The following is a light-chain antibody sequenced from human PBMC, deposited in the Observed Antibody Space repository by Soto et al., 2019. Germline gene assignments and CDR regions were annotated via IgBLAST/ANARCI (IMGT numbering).Light chain of an antibody. CDR3: LCYITYPWT. V-gene: IGKV1-5*01. CDR2: DAS. CDR1: QSCRNS. J-gene: IGKJ1*01. Sequence: DLPMTQSPSTLSASVGDRVTITCRASQSCRNSLAWYRQKAGKAPTLLIYDASTLQSGVPSRFSGSGSGTEFSLTISSLQPEDFATYYCLCYITYPWTFGQGTKVEIK.